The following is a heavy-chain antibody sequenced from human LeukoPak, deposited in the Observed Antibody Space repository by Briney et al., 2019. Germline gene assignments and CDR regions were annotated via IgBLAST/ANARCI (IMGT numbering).Heavy chain of an antibody. CDR1: GGSISSYY. D-gene: IGHD6-13*01. Sequence: ETLSLTYPVSGGSISSYYWSWIRQPAGKGLEWIGRIYTSGSTNYNPSLKSRVTISVDTSKNQFSLKLSSVTAADTAVYYCARAWWVGSSLVFDYWGQGTLVTVSS. CDR3: ARAWWVGSSLVFDY. CDR2: IYTSGST. J-gene: IGHJ4*02. V-gene: IGHV4-4*07.